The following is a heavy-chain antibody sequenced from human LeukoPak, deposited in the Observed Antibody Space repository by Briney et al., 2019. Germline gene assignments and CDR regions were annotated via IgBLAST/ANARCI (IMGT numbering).Heavy chain of an antibody. CDR1: GGSISSYY. CDR2: IYYSGST. D-gene: IGHD2-15*01. CDR3: ATGDGYCDGGTCYSYLDY. V-gene: IGHV4-59*12. J-gene: IGHJ4*02. Sequence: SETLSLTCTVSGGSISSYYWSWIRQPPGKGLEWIGYIYYSGSTNYNPSLKSRVTISVDTSKNQFSLKLSSVTAADTAVYYCATGDGYCDGGTCYSYLDYWGQGTLVTVSS.